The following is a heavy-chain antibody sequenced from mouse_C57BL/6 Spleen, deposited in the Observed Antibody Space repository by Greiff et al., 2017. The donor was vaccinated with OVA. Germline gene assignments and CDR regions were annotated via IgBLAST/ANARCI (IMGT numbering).Heavy chain of an antibody. J-gene: IGHJ4*01. CDR3: ARSRVPTGAMDY. D-gene: IGHD3-3*01. Sequence: EVQLQQSGPELVKPGASVKISCKASGYTFTDYYMNWVKQSHGKSLEWIGDINPNNGGTSYNQKFKGKATLTVDKSSSTAYMELRSLTSEDSAVYYCARSRVPTGAMDYWGQGTSVTVSS. CDR1: GYTFTDYY. CDR2: INPNNGGT. V-gene: IGHV1-26*01.